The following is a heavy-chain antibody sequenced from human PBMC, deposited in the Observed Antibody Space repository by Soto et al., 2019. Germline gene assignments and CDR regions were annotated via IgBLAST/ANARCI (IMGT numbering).Heavy chain of an antibody. D-gene: IGHD5-18*01. Sequence: SETLSLTCTASGGSISNAAYSWSWIRQPPGKGLEWIGYIYPSGMPFYNPSLRSRVTISIDRSNDQFSLNLKSVTAADTAVYYCARERGGYGLFDSWGQGTLVTVSS. CDR2: IYPSGMP. J-gene: IGHJ4*02. CDR3: ARERGGYGLFDS. CDR1: GGSISNAAYS. V-gene: IGHV4-30-2*01.